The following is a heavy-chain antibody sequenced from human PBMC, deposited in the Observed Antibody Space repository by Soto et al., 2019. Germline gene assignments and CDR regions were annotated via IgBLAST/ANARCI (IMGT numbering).Heavy chain of an antibody. D-gene: IGHD6-13*01. CDR1: GYTFTSYA. CDR3: ARGRGSSWYGQPGVSHWFDP. Sequence: ASVKVSCKASGYTFTSYAMHWVRQAPGQRLEWMGWINAGNGNTKYSQKFQGRVTITRDTSASTAYMELSGLRSEDTAVYYCARGRGSSWYGQPGVSHWFDPWGQGTLVTVSS. J-gene: IGHJ5*02. CDR2: INAGNGNT. V-gene: IGHV1-3*01.